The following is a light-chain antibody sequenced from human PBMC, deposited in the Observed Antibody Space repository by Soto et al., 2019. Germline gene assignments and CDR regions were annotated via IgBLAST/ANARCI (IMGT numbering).Light chain of an antibody. CDR3: QQRSNWT. J-gene: IGKJ1*01. V-gene: IGKV3-11*01. CDR1: QSVSSY. CDR2: DAS. Sequence: EIVLTQSPATLSLSPGERATLSCRASQSVSSYLAWYQQKPGQAPRLLIYDASNRATGIPARFSGSGSGTDFTLTISSLEPEDFAVYYCQQRSNWTFGQGNKVEI.